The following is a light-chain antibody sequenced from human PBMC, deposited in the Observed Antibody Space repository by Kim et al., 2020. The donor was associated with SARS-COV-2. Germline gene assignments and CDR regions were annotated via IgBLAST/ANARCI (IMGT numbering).Light chain of an antibody. Sequence: SSELTQDPAVSVALGQTVRITCQGDSLRSYYASWYQQKPGQAPVLVIYGKNNRPSGIPDRFSGSSSGNTASLTITGAQAEDEADYYCNSRDSSGNHHYDFGTGTKVTVL. J-gene: IGLJ1*01. CDR2: GKN. CDR1: SLRSYY. CDR3: NSRDSSGNHHYD. V-gene: IGLV3-19*01.